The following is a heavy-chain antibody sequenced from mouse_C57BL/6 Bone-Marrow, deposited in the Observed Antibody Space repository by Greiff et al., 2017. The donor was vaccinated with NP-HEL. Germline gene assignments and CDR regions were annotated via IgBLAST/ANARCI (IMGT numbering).Heavy chain of an antibody. Sequence: VQLQQSVAELVRPGASVKLSCTASGFNIKNTYMHWVKQRPEQGLEWIGRIDPANGNTKYAPKFPGKATITADTSSNTAYLQLSSLTSEDTAIYYCARSGYYGSSFWYFDVWGTGTTVTVSS. D-gene: IGHD1-1*01. CDR2: IDPANGNT. CDR3: ARSGYYGSSFWYFDV. V-gene: IGHV14-3*01. J-gene: IGHJ1*03. CDR1: GFNIKNTY.